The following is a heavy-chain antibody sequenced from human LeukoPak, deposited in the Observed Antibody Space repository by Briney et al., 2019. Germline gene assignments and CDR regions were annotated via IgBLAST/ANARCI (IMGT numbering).Heavy chain of an antibody. CDR1: GGSVSSSIYY. J-gene: IGHJ5*02. D-gene: IGHD3-10*01. CDR2: IDYSGST. CDR3: ARGFGDWGLSWFDP. V-gene: IGHV4-61*01. Sequence: SETLSLTCTVSGGSVSSSIYYWSWIRQSPGKGLEWIGYIDYSGSTNYNPSLKSRVTISVDTSKNQFSLKLTSVTAADTAVYYCARGFGDWGLSWFDPWGQGTLVTVSS.